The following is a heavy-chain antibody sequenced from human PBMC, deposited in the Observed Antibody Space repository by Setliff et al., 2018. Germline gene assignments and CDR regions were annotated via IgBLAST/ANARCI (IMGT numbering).Heavy chain of an antibody. CDR2: IVQSSHT. V-gene: IGHV3-53*01. Sequence: GESLKISCATSGFTFRDYSLAWVRQAPGQGLEWVSGIVQSSHTFYADSMEGRFTISRDNTRNTISLQIDDLRAEDTATYYCAKDRVPDGIWEFDSWGQGLLVTVSS. D-gene: IGHD1-26*01. CDR3: AKDRVPDGIWEFDS. J-gene: IGHJ4*02. CDR1: GFTFRDYS.